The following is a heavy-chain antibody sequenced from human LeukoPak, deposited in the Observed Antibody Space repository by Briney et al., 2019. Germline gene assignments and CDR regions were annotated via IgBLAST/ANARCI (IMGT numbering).Heavy chain of an antibody. CDR1: VGSFSGYH. D-gene: IGHD3-3*01. CDR3: ARHEYYDSWSGYPKGSDY. CDR2: INHSGST. Sequence: ASETLSLTCAVYVGSFSGYHWSWIRQPPGKGLEWIGEINHSGSTNYNPSLKSRVTISVDTSKNQFSLKLSSVTAADTAVYYCARHEYYDSWSGYPKGSDYWGQGTLVTVSS. J-gene: IGHJ4*02. V-gene: IGHV4-34*01.